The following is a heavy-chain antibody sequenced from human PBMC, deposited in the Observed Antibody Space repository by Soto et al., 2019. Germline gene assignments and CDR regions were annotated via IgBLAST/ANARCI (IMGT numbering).Heavy chain of an antibody. J-gene: IGHJ4*02. CDR1: GVTFSSNY. V-gene: IGHV3-53*01. Sequence: GGSLRLSCAASGVTFSSNYMSWVRQAPGKGLEWVSVIYSSGSTYYADSVKGRFTISRDNSKNKLYLQMNSLRAADTAVYYCARPPIAARTDYFHYWGQGTLVTVSS. CDR2: IYSSGST. D-gene: IGHD6-13*01. CDR3: ARPPIAARTDYFHY.